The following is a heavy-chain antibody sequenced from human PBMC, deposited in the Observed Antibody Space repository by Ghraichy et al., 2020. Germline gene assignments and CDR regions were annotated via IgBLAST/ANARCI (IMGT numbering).Heavy chain of an antibody. D-gene: IGHD6-13*01. J-gene: IGHJ5*02. Sequence: SETLSLTCAVYGGSFSGYYWSWIRQPPGKGLEWIGEINHSGSTNYNPSLKSRVTISVDTSKNQFSLKLSSVTAADTAVYYCARGQEDIAAAGTSGQLLNWFDPWGQGTLVTVSS. CDR3: ARGQEDIAAAGTSGQLLNWFDP. CDR2: INHSGST. V-gene: IGHV4-34*01. CDR1: GGSFSGYY.